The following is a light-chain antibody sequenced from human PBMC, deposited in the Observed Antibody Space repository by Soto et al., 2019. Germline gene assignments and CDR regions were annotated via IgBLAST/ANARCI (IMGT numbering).Light chain of an antibody. CDR2: EGS. Sequence: QSVLTQPASGSGSPGQSNTISCTGTRSDFGSYNLVSWYQQHPGKAPKLMIYEGSKPPSGVSNRFSGSKSGNTASLTISGLQAEDEAAYYCCSYASSSTFYVFGAGTKVTGL. CDR3: CSYASSSTFYV. CDR1: RSDFGSYNL. J-gene: IGLJ1*01. V-gene: IGLV2-23*01.